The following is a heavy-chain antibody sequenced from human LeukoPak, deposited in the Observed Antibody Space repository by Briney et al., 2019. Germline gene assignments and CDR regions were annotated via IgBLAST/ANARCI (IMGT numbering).Heavy chain of an antibody. CDR1: GGTISSYY. J-gene: IGHJ3*02. CDR2: IYYRGST. CDR3: ARHPTGDLAFDI. D-gene: IGHD7-27*01. V-gene: IGHV4-59*08. Sequence: SETLSLTCTVSGGTISSYYWSWIRQPPGKGLEWIGYIYYRGSTNFNPSLKSRVTISVDTSKNQFSLKLSSVTAADTAVYYCARHPTGDLAFDIWGQGTMVTVSS.